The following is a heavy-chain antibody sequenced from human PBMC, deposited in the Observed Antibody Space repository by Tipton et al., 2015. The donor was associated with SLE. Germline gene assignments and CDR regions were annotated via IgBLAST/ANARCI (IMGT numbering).Heavy chain of an antibody. CDR2: ISSSGSTI. V-gene: IGHV3-48*03. Sequence: GSLRLSCAASGFTFSSYEMNWVRQAPGKGLEWVSYISSSGSTIYYADSVKGRFTISRDNAKNSLYLQMNSLRAEDTAVYYCASLDYNSDYWGQGTLVTVSS. D-gene: IGHD4-11*01. CDR3: ASLDYNSDY. CDR1: GFTFSSYE. J-gene: IGHJ4*02.